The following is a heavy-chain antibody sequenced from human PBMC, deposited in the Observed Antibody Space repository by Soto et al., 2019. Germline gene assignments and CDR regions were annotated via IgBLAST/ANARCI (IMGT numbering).Heavy chain of an antibody. CDR2: IWYDGSNK. V-gene: IGHV3-33*01. Sequence: GGSLRLSCAASGFTFSSYGMHWVRQAPGKGLEWVAVIWYDGSNKYYADSVKGRFTISRDNSKNTLYLQMNSLRAEDTAVYYCARDLHTYYYDSSDYYEAPNDAIDIWGQGTMVTVSS. J-gene: IGHJ3*02. CDR1: GFTFSSYG. D-gene: IGHD3-22*01. CDR3: ARDLHTYYYDSSDYYEAPNDAIDI.